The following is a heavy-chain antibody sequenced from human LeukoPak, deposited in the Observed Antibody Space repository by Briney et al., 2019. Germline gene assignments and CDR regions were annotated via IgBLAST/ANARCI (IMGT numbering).Heavy chain of an antibody. Sequence: ASVKVSCKASGGTFRTYSVTWVRRAPGQGLKWMGGIIPIFGTPNYAQKFQGRVEVTTDDATGTAYMELSSLMSEDTAIYYCARVDRYHFYLDVWAKGPRSPSP. J-gene: IGHJ6*03. CDR1: GGTFRTYS. V-gene: IGHV1-69*05. CDR3: ARVDRYHFYLDV. CDR2: IIPIFGTP.